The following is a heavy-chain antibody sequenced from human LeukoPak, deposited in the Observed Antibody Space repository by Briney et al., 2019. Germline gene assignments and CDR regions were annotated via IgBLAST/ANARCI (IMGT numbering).Heavy chain of an antibody. CDR2: ISAYNGDT. J-gene: IGHJ4*02. V-gene: IGHV1-18*01. CDR1: GYTFTSYG. CDR3: ARMVRGVTLFDY. D-gene: IGHD3-10*01. Sequence: ASVKVSCKASGYTFTSYGINWVRQAPGQGLEWMGWISAYNGDTNYAQKLQGRVTMTTDTSTSTAYMELRSLRSDDTAVYYCARMVRGVTLFDYWGQGTLVTVSS.